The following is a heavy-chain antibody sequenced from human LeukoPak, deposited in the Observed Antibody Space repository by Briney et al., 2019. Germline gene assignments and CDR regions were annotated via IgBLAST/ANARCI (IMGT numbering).Heavy chain of an antibody. CDR3: ARENSYYDSSGYYYGSGYFDF. J-gene: IGHJ4*02. CDR2: IYYSGST. D-gene: IGHD3-22*01. V-gene: IGHV4-59*01. Sequence: SETLSLTCTVSGGSISSYYWSWIRQPPGKGLEWIGYIYYSGSTNYNPSLKSLVTISVDTSKNQFSLKLSSVTAADTAVYYCARENSYYDSSGYYYGSGYFDFWGQGTLVTVSS. CDR1: GGSISSYY.